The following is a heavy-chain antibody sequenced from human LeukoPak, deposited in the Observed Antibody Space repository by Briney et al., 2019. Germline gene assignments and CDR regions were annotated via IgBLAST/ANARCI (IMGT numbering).Heavy chain of an antibody. D-gene: IGHD3-3*01. Sequence: GGSLKLSCAASGFTFSSYGMHWVRQAPGKGLEWVAFIRYDGSNKYYADSVKGRFTISRDNSKNTLYLQMNSLRAEDTAVYYCAKDRPYDFWSGYSLDYWGQGTLVTVSS. CDR1: GFTFSSYG. CDR3: AKDRPYDFWSGYSLDY. V-gene: IGHV3-30*02. J-gene: IGHJ4*02. CDR2: IRYDGSNK.